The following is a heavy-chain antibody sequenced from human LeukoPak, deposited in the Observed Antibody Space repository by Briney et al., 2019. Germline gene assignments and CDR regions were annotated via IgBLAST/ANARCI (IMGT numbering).Heavy chain of an antibody. CDR2: ISSSSSYI. V-gene: IGHV3-21*01. D-gene: IGHD2-15*01. J-gene: IGHJ6*02. CDR1: GFTFSSYS. Sequence: GGSLRLSCAASGFTFSSYSMNWVRQTPGKGLEWVSSISSSSSYIYYADSVKGRFTISRDNAKNSLYLQMNSLRAEDTAVYYCARDGYKYCSGGSCYPWGYYYYGMDVWGQGTTVTVSS. CDR3: ARDGYKYCSGGSCYPWGYYYYGMDV.